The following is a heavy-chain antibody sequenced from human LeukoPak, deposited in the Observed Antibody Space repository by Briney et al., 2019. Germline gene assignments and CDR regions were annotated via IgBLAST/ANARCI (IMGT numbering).Heavy chain of an antibody. D-gene: IGHD6-6*01. J-gene: IGHJ4*02. CDR3: AREWVHGSSSSGFDY. Sequence: ASVKVSCKASGNTFTGYYMHWVRQAPGQGLEWMGWINPNSGGTNYAQKFQGWVTMTRDTSISTAYMELSRLRSDDTAVYYCAREWVHGSSSSGFDYWGQGTLVTVSS. CDR1: GNTFTGYY. V-gene: IGHV1-2*04. CDR2: INPNSGGT.